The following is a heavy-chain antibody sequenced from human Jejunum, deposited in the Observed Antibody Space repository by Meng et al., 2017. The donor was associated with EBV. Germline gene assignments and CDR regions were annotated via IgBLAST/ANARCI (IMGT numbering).Heavy chain of an antibody. J-gene: IGHJ4*02. CDR1: GDSIDSRNW. CDR3: VRGGDYCLVY. V-gene: IGHV4-4*02. D-gene: IGHD2-21*02. CDR2: IYYSGST. Sequence: QAQLQVPGPGLVKPSGTWSLLCAASGDSIDSRNWWSWVRQSPERGLEWIGEIYYSGSTNYNPSLKSRVTILVDRSENHFSLHLSSVTAADTAVYYCVRGGDYCLVYWGQGTLVTVSS.